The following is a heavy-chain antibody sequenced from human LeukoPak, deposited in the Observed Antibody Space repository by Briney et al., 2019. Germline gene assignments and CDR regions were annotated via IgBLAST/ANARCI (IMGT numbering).Heavy chain of an antibody. CDR2: IIPILGIA. CDR3: ARDHYYYDSSGYYYDY. D-gene: IGHD3-22*01. Sequence: ASVKVSCKASGGTFSSYAISWVRQAPGQGLEWMGRIIPILGIANYARKFQGRVTITADKSTSTAYMELSSLRSEDTAVYYCARDHYYYDSSGYYYDYWGQGTLVTVSS. CDR1: GGTFSSYA. J-gene: IGHJ4*02. V-gene: IGHV1-69*04.